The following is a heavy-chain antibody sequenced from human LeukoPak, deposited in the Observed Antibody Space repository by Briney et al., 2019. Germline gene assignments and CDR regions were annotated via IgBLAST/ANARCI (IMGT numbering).Heavy chain of an antibody. CDR3: ARDGIKKANRHVVVLRGGAFDI. V-gene: IGHV3-33*01. Sequence: GGSLRLSCAASGFTFSSYGMHWVRQAPGKGLEWVAVIWYDGSNKYYADSVKGRFTISRDNSKNTLYLQMNSLRAEDTAVYYCARDGIKKANRHVVVLRGGAFDIWGQGTMVTVSS. J-gene: IGHJ3*02. CDR1: GFTFSSYG. CDR2: IWYDGSNK. D-gene: IGHD2-15*01.